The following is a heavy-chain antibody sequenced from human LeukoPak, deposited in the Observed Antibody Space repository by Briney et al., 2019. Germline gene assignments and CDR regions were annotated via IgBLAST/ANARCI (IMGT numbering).Heavy chain of an antibody. CDR3: ARDKRSFDY. Sequence: GASVKVSCKASGHTFTSYYIHWVRQAPGQGLEWMGIINPSGDNTNYAQKFQGRVTMTRDTSTSTVYMELSSLRSEDTAVYYCARDKRSFDYWGQGTLVTVSS. CDR2: INPSGDNT. CDR1: GHTFTSYY. J-gene: IGHJ4*02. V-gene: IGHV1-46*01.